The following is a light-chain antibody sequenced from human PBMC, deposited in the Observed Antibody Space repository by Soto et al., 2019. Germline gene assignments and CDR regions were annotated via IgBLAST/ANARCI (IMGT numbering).Light chain of an antibody. J-gene: IGKJ5*01. CDR2: DAS. V-gene: IGKV3-11*01. CDR1: QSVSSY. CDR3: QQRSNPIT. Sequence: EIVLTQSPATLSLSPGERATLSCRASQSVSSYLAWYQQKPGQAPRLLIYDASNRATGIPARFSGSGSGTDFTLTISRLEPEDVAVYYCQQRSNPITFGQGTRLEIK.